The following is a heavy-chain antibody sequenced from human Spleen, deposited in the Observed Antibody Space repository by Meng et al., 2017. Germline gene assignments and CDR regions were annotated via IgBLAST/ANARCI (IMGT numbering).Heavy chain of an antibody. J-gene: IGHJ4*02. CDR3: AVLEGG. CDR2: INPNGGGT. D-gene: IGHD1-1*01. V-gene: IGHV1-2*02. CDR1: GYNFIDYW. Sequence: ASVKVSCKASGYNFIDYWVYWVRQAPGQGLEWIGWINPNGGGTNYEQRFLGRVTMTRDTSTSTVYMEMNSLTYDDTAVYYCAVLEGGWGQGTLVTVSS.